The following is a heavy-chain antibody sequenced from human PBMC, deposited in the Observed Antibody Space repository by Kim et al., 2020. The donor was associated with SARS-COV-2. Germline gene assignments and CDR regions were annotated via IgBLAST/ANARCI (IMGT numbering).Heavy chain of an antibody. V-gene: IGHV4-59*13. J-gene: IGHJ5*02. D-gene: IGHD3-16*01. Sequence: SETLSLTCAVSGGSITTYYWSWIRQPPGKGLEWIGYINYTGVSTYNPSLKSRVTMSIEPSQNQFSLLLSSVTPADTAVYYCATWGKNGFDPCGQGTLVT. CDR1: GGSITTYY. CDR2: INYTGVS. CDR3: ATWGKNGFDP.